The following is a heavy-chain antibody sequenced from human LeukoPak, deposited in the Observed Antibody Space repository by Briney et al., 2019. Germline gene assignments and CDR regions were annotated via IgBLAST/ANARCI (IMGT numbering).Heavy chain of an antibody. J-gene: IGHJ4*02. CDR3: AKGSTGTTVDY. CDR1: GFTFDDYA. CDR2: ISWNSGSI. V-gene: IGHV3-9*03. D-gene: IGHD1-7*01. Sequence: GGSLRLSCAASGFTFDDYAMHWVRQAPEKGLEWVSGISWNSGSIGYADSVKGRFTISRDNAKNSLYLQMNSLRAEDMALYYCAKGSTGTTVDYWGQGTLVTVSS.